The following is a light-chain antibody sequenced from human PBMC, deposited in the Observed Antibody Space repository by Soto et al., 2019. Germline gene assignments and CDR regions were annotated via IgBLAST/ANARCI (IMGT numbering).Light chain of an antibody. CDR2: DVS. CDR1: SSDVGGYSY. J-gene: IGLJ1*01. CDR3: SSYTSSSTYV. Sequence: QSVLTQPASVSGSPGQSIAISCTGTSSDVGGYSYVSWYQQHPGKTPKLMICDVSNRPSGVSNRFSGSKSGNTASLTISGLQAEDEAEYYCSSYTSSSTYVFGTGTKVTVL. V-gene: IGLV2-14*03.